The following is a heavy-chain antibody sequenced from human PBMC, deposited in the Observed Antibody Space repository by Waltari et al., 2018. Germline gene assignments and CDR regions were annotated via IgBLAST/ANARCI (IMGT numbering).Heavy chain of an antibody. CDR3: ARYDGFGGSGY. D-gene: IGHD3-10*01. CDR1: GGSFSGYY. V-gene: IGHV4-34*01. CDR2: INHSGST. J-gene: IGHJ4*02. Sequence: QVQLQQWGAGLLKPSETLSLTCAVYGGSFSGYYWSWIRQPPGKGLEWIGEINHSGSTNYNPSLKSRVTISVDTSKNQFSLKLSSVTAADTAVYYCARYDGFGGSGYWGQGTLVTVSS.